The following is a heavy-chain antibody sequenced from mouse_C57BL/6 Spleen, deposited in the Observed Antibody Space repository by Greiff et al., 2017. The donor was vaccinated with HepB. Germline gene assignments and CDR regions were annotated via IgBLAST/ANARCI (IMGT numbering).Heavy chain of an antibody. CDR3: AKRMNYGKYGGY. J-gene: IGHJ2*01. Sequence: VQLQQSVAELVRPGASVKLSCTASGFTFTNSSIPWVKQRPEQGLEWIGKIYPAIGSTKYAPKFQSKATITADTSSNTAYLQLSSLTSEDTAIYYCAKRMNYGKYGGYWGQGTTRTVAS. V-gene: IGHV14-3*01. CDR2: IYPAIGST. CDR1: GFTFTNSS. D-gene: IGHD2-1*01.